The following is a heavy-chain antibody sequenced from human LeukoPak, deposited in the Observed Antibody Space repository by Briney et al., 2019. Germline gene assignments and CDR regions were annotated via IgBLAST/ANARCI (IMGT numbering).Heavy chain of an antibody. D-gene: IGHD3-22*01. CDR2: INHSGST. CDR3: ARLLENYYDSSGYYYHRYYYYYMDV. CDR1: GGSFSGYY. V-gene: IGHV4-34*01. J-gene: IGHJ6*03. Sequence: SETLSLTCAVYGGSFSGYYWSWIRQPPGKGLEWIGEINHSGSTNYNPSLKSRVTISVDTSKNQFSLKLSSVTAADTAVYYCARLLENYYDSSGYYYHRYYYYYMDVWGKGTTVTVSS.